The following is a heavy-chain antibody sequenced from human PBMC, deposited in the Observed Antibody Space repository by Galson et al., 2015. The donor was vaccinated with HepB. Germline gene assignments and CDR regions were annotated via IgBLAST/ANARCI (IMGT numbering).Heavy chain of an antibody. CDR1: GFTFSSYS. J-gene: IGHJ3*02. CDR3: ARDSPHYDFWSGGPPDAFDI. CDR2: ISSSSSYI. Sequence: SLRLSCAASGFTFSSYSMNWVRQAPGKGLEWVSSISSSSSYIYYADSVKGRFTISRDNAKNSLYLQMNSLRAEDTAVYYCARDSPHYDFWSGGPPDAFDIWGQGTMVTVSS. D-gene: IGHD3-3*01. V-gene: IGHV3-21*01.